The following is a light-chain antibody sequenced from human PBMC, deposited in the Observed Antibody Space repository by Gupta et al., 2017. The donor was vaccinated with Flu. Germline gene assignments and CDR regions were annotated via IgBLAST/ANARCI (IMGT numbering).Light chain of an antibody. CDR2: KAS. J-gene: IGKJ4*01. CDR3: QQYYDTPLT. Sequence: DIVVTQSPGSLAVSLGERATINCKSSQTILRTSDNKNCLAWFQQKPGQPPKLLIYKASTRGSGVPDRFSGSGSGTDFTLTISSLHAEDVAVYYCQQYYDTPLTFGGGTKVEIK. V-gene: IGKV4-1*01. CDR1: QTILRTSDNKNC.